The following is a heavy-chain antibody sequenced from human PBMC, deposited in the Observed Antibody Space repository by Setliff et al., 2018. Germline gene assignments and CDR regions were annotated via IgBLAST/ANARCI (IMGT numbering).Heavy chain of an antibody. D-gene: IGHD5-18*01. CDR1: GGSISSHY. CDR3: ARDLGYSYGIYYFDY. CDR2: IYYSGST. J-gene: IGHJ4*02. V-gene: IGHV4-59*11. Sequence: SETLSLTCTVSGGSISSHYWSWIRHPPGKGLEWIGSIYYSGSTNYNPSLKSRVTISVDTSKNQFSLKLSSVTAADTAVYYCARDLGYSYGIYYFDYWGQGTLVTVSS.